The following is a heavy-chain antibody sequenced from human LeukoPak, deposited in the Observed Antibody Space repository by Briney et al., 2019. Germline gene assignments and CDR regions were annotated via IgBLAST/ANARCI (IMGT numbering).Heavy chain of an antibody. CDR3: ARHRARFGTPYYFDY. V-gene: IGHV1-2*02. CDR2: INSNSGGT. Sequence: ASVKVSCKASGYTFTGYYMHWVRQAPGQGLEWMGWINSNSGGTNYAQKFQGRVTMTRDTSISTAYMELSRLRSDDTAVYYCARHRARFGTPYYFDYWGQGTLVTVSS. J-gene: IGHJ4*02. D-gene: IGHD3-16*01. CDR1: GYTFTGYY.